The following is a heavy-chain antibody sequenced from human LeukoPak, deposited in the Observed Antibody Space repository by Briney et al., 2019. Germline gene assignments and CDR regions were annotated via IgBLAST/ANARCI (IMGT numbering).Heavy chain of an antibody. CDR3: ARGIVSFEYDFWSGSWALHYFDY. V-gene: IGHV4-39*01. CDR1: GGSISNSSYY. D-gene: IGHD3-3*01. CDR2: IYYSGST. J-gene: IGHJ4*02. Sequence: SETLSLTCTGSGGSISNSSYYWGWIRQPPGKGLEWIGSIYYSGSTYYNPSLKSRVTISVDTSKNQFSLKLSSVTAADTAVYYCARGIVSFEYDFWSGSWALHYFDYWGQGTLVTVSS.